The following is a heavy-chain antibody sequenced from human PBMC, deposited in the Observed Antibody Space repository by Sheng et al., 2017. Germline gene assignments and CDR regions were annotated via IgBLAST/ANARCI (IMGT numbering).Heavy chain of an antibody. CDR1: GGTFSSYA. D-gene: IGHD1-26*01. Sequence: QVQLVQSGAEVKKPGSSVKVSCKASGGTFSSYAISWVRQAPGQGFEWMGGIIPIFGTANYAQKFQGRVTITADESTSTAYMELSSLRSEDTAVYYCATSPIIVGATRDYYYYYGMDVWGQGTTVTVSS. CDR2: IIPIFGTA. CDR3: ATSPIIVGATRDYYYYYGMDV. V-gene: IGHV1-69*01. J-gene: IGHJ6*02.